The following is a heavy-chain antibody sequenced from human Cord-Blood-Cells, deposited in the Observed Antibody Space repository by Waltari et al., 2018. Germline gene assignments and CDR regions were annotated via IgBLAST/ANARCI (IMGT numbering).Heavy chain of an antibody. CDR2: IKQDGSEK. CDR3: ARAFVDYGDYQH. D-gene: IGHD4-17*01. Sequence: EVQLVESGGGLVQPGGSLRLSCAASGFTFSSSWMSWVRQAPGKGLEWVANIKQDGSEKYYVDSVKGRFTISRDNAKNSLYLQMNSLRAEDTAVYYCARAFVDYGDYQHWGQGTLVTVSS. V-gene: IGHV3-7*01. J-gene: IGHJ1*01. CDR1: GFTFSSSW.